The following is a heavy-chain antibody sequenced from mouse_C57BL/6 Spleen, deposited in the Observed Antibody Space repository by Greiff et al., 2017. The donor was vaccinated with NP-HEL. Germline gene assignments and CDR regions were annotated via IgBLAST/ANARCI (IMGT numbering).Heavy chain of an antibody. V-gene: IGHV1-82*01. Sequence: VQLQQSGPELVKPGASVKISCKASGYAFSSSWMNWVKQRPGKGLEWIGRIYPGDGDTNYNGKFKGKATLTADKSSSTAYMQLSSLTSEDSAVYFGARSDGYAYYFDYWGQGTTLTVSS. J-gene: IGHJ2*01. D-gene: IGHD2-3*01. CDR2: IYPGDGDT. CDR3: ARSDGYAYYFDY. CDR1: GYAFSSSW.